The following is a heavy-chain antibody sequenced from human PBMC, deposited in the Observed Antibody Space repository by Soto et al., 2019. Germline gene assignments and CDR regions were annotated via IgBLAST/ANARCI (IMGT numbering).Heavy chain of an antibody. Sequence: PSETLSLTCAVSGGSISSGGYSWSWIRQSPGKGLEWIGYIYYSGSTNYNPSLKSRVTISVDTSKNQFSLKLSSVTAADTAVYYCAREVGAAAGLFDYWGQGTLVTVSS. CDR1: GGSISSGGYS. J-gene: IGHJ4*02. CDR2: IYYSGST. V-gene: IGHV4-30-4*07. D-gene: IGHD6-13*01. CDR3: AREVGAAAGLFDY.